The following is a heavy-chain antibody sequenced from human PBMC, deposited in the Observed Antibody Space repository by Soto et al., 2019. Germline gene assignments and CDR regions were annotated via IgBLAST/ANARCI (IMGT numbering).Heavy chain of an antibody. CDR3: ARGGLTLPEF. Sequence: EVQLLESGGGLVLRGGSVRLSCAASGFTFRNSAMSWIRKSPGKGLEWVTHISESGSQTYYADSVKGRFTISRDNSNNTVCLQMKSLRGEDTAVYYCARGGLTLPEFWGQGTLVTFSS. V-gene: IGHV3-23*05. CDR2: ISESGSQT. CDR1: GFTFRNSA. D-gene: IGHD3-16*01. J-gene: IGHJ4*02.